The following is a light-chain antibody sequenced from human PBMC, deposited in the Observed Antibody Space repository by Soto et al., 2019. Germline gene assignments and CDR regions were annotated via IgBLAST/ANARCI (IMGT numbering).Light chain of an antibody. CDR1: SGDVGGYNF. J-gene: IGLJ1*01. Sequence: QSVLTQPASVSGSPGQSITISCPGTSGDVGGYNFVSWYQQQPGKAPKLMIYEVRTRPSGVSNRFSGSKSGNTASLTISGLQAEDEADYYCSSYTSSSTHYVFGTGTKVTVL. CDR2: EVR. V-gene: IGLV2-14*01. CDR3: SSYTSSSTHYV.